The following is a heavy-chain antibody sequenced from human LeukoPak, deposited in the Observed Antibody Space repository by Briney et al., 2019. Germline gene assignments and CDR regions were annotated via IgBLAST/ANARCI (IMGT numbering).Heavy chain of an antibody. D-gene: IGHD6-13*01. V-gene: IGHV3-30*03. CDR2: ISYDGSNK. CDR3: VRGVSISSSWYNDL. CDR1: GFTFSSYG. Sequence: GGSLRLSCAASGFTFSSYGMHWVRQAPGKGLEWVAVISYDGSNKYYADSVKGRFTISRDNSKNTLYLQMNSLRAEDTAVYYCVRGVSISSSWYNDLWGQGTMVTDSS. J-gene: IGHJ3*01.